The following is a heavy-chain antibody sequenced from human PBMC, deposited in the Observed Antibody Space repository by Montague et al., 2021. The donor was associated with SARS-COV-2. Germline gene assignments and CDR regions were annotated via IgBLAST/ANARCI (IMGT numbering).Heavy chain of an antibody. Sequence: SETLSLTCTASGGSISSYYWSWIRQPPGKGLEWIGYIYHSGSTNYNPSLKSRVTISVDTSKNQFSLKLSSVTAADTAVYYCARRGLGCCDSSGGLISQYAFDFWGQGTLVTVSS. CDR3: ARRGLGCCDSSGGLISQYAFDF. CDR2: IYHSGST. J-gene: IGHJ4*02. CDR1: GGSISSYY. D-gene: IGHD3-22*01. V-gene: IGHV4-59*08.